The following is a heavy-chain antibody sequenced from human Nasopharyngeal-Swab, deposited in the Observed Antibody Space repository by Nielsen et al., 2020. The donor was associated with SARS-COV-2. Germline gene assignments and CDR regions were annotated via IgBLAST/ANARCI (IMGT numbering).Heavy chain of an antibody. CDR1: GGSVSSGSYY. V-gene: IGHV4-61*01. D-gene: IGHD6-19*01. Sequence: GSLRLSCTVSGGSVSSGSYYWSWIRQPPGKGLEWIGYIYYSGSTNYNPSLKSRVTISVDTSKNQFSLKLSSVTAADTAVYYCARGGYSSGWVVYWGQGTLVTVSS. CDR3: ARGGYSSGWVVY. CDR2: IYYSGST. J-gene: IGHJ4*02.